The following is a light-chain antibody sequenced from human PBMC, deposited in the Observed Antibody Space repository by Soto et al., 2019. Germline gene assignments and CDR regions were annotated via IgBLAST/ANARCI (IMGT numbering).Light chain of an antibody. V-gene: IGKV3-11*01. CDR2: DAS. CDR3: QQRSNWPPVT. Sequence: EVGFTQSPATVSLSPGERATLSCRASQSINRHLAWYRQKPGQAPRLLIYDASNRATGIPARFSGSGSGTDFTLTISSLEPEDFGVYYCQQRSNWPPVTFGGGTKVDIK. CDR1: QSINRH. J-gene: IGKJ4*01.